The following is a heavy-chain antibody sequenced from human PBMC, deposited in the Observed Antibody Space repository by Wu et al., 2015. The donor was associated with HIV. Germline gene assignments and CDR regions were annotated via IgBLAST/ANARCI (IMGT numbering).Heavy chain of an antibody. CDR3: ARLDYYDSSGYYSFDY. J-gene: IGHJ4*02. CDR1: GYTFTTYG. D-gene: IGHD3-22*01. V-gene: IGHV1-18*01. CDR2: ISGYNDNT. Sequence: QIQLVQSGAEVKKPGASVKVSCKASGYTFTTYGINWVRQAPGQGLEWMGWISGYNDNTNYAQELQGRVTMTTDTSTSTAYMELRSLRSDDTAVYYCARLDYYDSSGYYSFDYWGQGTLVTVSS.